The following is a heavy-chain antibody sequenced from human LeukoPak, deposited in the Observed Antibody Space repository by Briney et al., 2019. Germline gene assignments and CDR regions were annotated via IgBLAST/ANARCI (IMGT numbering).Heavy chain of an antibody. J-gene: IGHJ4*02. V-gene: IGHV1-2*02. D-gene: IGHD2-15*01. Sequence: ASVKVSCKASGITLTDHYIHWLRQAPGQGLEWMGWINPNTGHTGCAEKFQGGVTMTRGTSIGTVYMEVASLKSDDTAVYFCARYSDNTSGLDYWGQGTLVTVSS. CDR3: ARYSDNTSGLDY. CDR1: GITLTDHY. CDR2: INPNTGHT.